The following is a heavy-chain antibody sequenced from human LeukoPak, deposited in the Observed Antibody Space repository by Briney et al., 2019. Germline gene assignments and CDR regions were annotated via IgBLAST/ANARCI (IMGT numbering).Heavy chain of an antibody. V-gene: IGHV3-21*04. CDR1: GFTFNTYY. D-gene: IGHD2/OR15-2a*01. J-gene: IGHJ3*02. CDR2: IRTSAPLI. CDR3: ARDFRFAFDM. Sequence: GGSLRLSCVASGFTFNTYYLNWVRQAPGKGLEWISYIRTSAPLIWYADSVKGRFTISTDHSKNSLFLQLSSLTAADTAVYYCARDFRFAFDMGGHGTMVSVS.